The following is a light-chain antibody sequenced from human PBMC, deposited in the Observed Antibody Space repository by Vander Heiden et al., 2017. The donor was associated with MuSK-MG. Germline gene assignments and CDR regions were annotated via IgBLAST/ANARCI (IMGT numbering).Light chain of an antibody. V-gene: IGKV3-20*01. CDR1: QSVSSSY. Sequence: GERATLSCRASQSVSSSYLAWYQQKPGQAPRLLIYGASHRATGIPDRFSGSGSGTDFTLTISRLEPEDFAVYYCQQDGNSPITFGQGTQVEIK. J-gene: IGKJ5*01. CDR2: GAS. CDR3: QQDGNSPIT.